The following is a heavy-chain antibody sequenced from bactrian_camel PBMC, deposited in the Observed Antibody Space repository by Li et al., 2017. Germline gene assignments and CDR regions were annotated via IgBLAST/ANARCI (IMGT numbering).Heavy chain of an antibody. Sequence: VQLVESGGGSVQAGGSLRLACLVSGSTANSNTIGWFRQAPGKEREGVAALYIGAGGSTYYVNSVKGRFTISQDNAKNMLYLQMDSLKPDDTGMYYCAGEQRDGFREGSGCLPFAYWGQGTQVTVS. CDR2: LYIGAGGST. D-gene: IGHD1*01. V-gene: IGHV3S31*01. CDR1: GSTANSNT. CDR3: AGEQRDGFREGSGCLPFAY. J-gene: IGHJ4*01.